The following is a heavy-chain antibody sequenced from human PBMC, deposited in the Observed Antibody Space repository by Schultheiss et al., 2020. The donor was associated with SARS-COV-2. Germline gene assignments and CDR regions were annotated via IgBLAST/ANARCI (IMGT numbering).Heavy chain of an antibody. J-gene: IGHJ4*02. CDR3: AREGYTSGRCGIFDK. CDR2: IGADSGGR. Sequence: GGSLRLSCAASGFMFRNYVLSWVRQAPGKGLEWVSAIGADSGGRDYADSVRGRFTISRDSSKNTVDLQMSSLTADDTAVYHCAREGYTSGRCGIFDKWGQGTLVTVAS. CDR1: GFMFRNYV. V-gene: IGHV3-23*01. D-gene: IGHD2-15*01.